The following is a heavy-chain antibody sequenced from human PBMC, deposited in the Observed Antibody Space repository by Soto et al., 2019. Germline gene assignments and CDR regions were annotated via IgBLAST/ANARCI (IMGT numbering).Heavy chain of an antibody. V-gene: IGHV4-59*01. D-gene: IGHD6-6*01. J-gene: IGHJ4*02. CDR3: ARVSSSSSFDY. CDR1: GGSISSYY. Sequence: PSETLSLTCTVSGGSISSYYWSWIRQPPGKGLEWIGYIYYSGSTNYNPSLKSRVTISVDTSKNQFSLKLSSVTAADTAVYYCARVSSSSSFDYWGKGTLVTVSS. CDR2: IYYSGST.